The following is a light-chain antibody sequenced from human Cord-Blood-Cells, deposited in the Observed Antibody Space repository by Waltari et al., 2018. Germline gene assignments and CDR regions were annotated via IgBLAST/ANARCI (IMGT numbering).Light chain of an antibody. CDR2: DAS. Sequence: EIVLTHSPATLSLSPGASATLSCRASQSVSSYLAWYQQKPGQAPRLLISDASNRATGIPARFSGSGSGTDFTLTISSLEPEDFAVYYCQQRSNWPPTFGGGTKVEIK. J-gene: IGKJ4*01. CDR1: QSVSSY. CDR3: QQRSNWPPT. V-gene: IGKV3-11*01.